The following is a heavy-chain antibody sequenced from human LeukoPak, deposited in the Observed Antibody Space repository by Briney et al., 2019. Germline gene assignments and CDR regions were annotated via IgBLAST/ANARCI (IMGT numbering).Heavy chain of an antibody. V-gene: IGHV3-20*04. Sequence: GGSLRLSCAASGFTFSSYSMNWVRQAPGKGLEWVSGINWNGGSTGYADSVKGRFTISRDNAKNSLYLQMNSLRAEDTALYYCARVTVDHGGNVYYFDYWGQGTLVTVSS. CDR3: ARVTVDHGGNVYYFDY. D-gene: IGHD4-23*01. CDR2: INWNGGST. CDR1: GFTFSSYS. J-gene: IGHJ4*02.